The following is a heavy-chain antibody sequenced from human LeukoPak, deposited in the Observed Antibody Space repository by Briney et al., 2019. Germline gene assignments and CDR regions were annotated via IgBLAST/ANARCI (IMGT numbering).Heavy chain of an antibody. CDR3: ARGSITMIVVDRRGFDY. Sequence: ASVKVSCKASGYTFTGYYMHWVRQAPGQGLEWMGWINPNSGGTNYAQKFQGRVTMTRDTSISTAYMELSSLRSEDTAVYYCARGSITMIVVDRRGFDYWGQGTLVTVSS. D-gene: IGHD3-22*01. V-gene: IGHV1-2*02. J-gene: IGHJ4*02. CDR1: GYTFTGYY. CDR2: INPNSGGT.